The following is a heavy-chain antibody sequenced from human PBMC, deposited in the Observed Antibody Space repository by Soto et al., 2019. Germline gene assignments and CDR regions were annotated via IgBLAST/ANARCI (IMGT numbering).Heavy chain of an antibody. J-gene: IGHJ6*02. D-gene: IGHD4-17*01. Sequence: SETLSLTCTVSGGSVNSVSYYWGWVRQPPGKGLEWIGSVYRDGSTFNNPSLKSRLTISVDTSKNQFSLKLSSVTAADTAVYYCARAGRRTVTRAYYYYYGMDVWGQGTTVTVSS. V-gene: IGHV4-39*01. CDR2: VYRDGST. CDR3: ARAGRRTVTRAYYYYYGMDV. CDR1: GGSVNSVSYY.